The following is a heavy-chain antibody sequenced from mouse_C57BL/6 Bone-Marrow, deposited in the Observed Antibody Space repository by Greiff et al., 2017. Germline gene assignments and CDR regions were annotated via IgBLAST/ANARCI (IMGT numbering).Heavy chain of an antibody. Sequence: EVKLMESGPELVKPGASVKIPCKASGYTFTDYNMDWVKQSHGKSLEWIGDINPNNGGTIYNQKFKGKATLTVDKSSSTAYMELRSLTSEDTAVYYCARFYYSNYGGYYFDYWGQGTTLTVSS. CDR1: GYTFTDYN. CDR3: ARFYYSNYGGYYFDY. J-gene: IGHJ2*01. V-gene: IGHV1-18*01. CDR2: INPNNGGT. D-gene: IGHD2-5*01.